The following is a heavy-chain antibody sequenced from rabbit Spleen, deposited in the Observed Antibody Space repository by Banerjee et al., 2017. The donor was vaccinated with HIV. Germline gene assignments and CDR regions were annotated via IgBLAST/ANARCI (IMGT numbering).Heavy chain of an antibody. CDR2: IYTGGSGST. J-gene: IGHJ6*01. V-gene: IGHV1S40*01. CDR3: ARDAGSSFSSYGMDL. Sequence: QSLEESGGDLVKPGASLTLTCTASGFSFSSSYYMCWVRQAPGKGLEWIGCIYTGGSGSTAYASWAKGRFTISKTSSTTVTLQLNSLTAADTATYFCARDAGSSFSSYGMDLWGPGTLVTVS. CDR1: GFSFSSSYY. D-gene: IGHD8-1*01.